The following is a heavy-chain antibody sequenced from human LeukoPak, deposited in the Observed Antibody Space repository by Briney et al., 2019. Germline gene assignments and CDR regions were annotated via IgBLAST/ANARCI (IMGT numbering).Heavy chain of an antibody. J-gene: IGHJ3*02. Sequence: ASVKVSCKASGYTFTGYYIHWVRQAPGQGLEWMGWINPNSGGTNYAQKFQGRVTMTRDTSISTAYMELSRLRSDDTAVYYCARGSSGWYLGGAFDIWGQGTMVTVSS. CDR1: GYTFTGYY. D-gene: IGHD6-19*01. CDR3: ARGSSGWYLGGAFDI. V-gene: IGHV1-2*02. CDR2: INPNSGGT.